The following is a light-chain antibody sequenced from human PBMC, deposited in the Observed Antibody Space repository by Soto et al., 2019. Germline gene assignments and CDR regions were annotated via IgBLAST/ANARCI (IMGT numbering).Light chain of an antibody. CDR1: QSISSY. Sequence: DIQMAQSPSSLSASVGDRVTITCRTSQSISSYLNWYQQRPGKAPKLLIYAASSLQIGVPSRFSGSGSGTDFTLTISSLQPEDFGTYYCQQNYNSPRTFGGGTKVDIK. J-gene: IGKJ4*01. V-gene: IGKV1-39*01. CDR3: QQNYNSPRT. CDR2: AAS.